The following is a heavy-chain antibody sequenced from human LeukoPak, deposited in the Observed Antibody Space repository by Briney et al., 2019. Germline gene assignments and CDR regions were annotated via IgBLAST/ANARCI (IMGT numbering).Heavy chain of an antibody. D-gene: IGHD4/OR15-4a*01. J-gene: IGHJ4*01. V-gene: IGHV3-15*07. CDR1: GFIFSNAW. CDR2: IKTRADGETT. CDR3: STGIDYGGGY. Sequence: PGRSLRLSCVASGFIFSNAWMNWVRQAPGKGLEWVGRIKTRADGETTDYPAPVKGRFTISRDDSKDTVFLQLNSLRTDDTGVFYWSTGIDYGGGYWGQGTLVTVFS.